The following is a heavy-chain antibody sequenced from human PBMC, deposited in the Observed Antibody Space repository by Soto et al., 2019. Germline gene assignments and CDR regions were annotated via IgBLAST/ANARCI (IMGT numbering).Heavy chain of an antibody. J-gene: IGHJ4*02. D-gene: IGHD1-26*01. CDR2: ISYDATTK. CDR1: GFTFSNYP. V-gene: IGHV3-30-3*01. Sequence: QVQLVESGGGVVQPGRSLRLSCAASGFTFSNYPLHWVRQAPGKGLEWVAVISYDATTKYYADSVKGRFTISRDNXXNTRNLQMNSLRAEDTAVYYCARDPLVGAPDYFDYWGQGTLVTVSS. CDR3: ARDPLVGAPDYFDY.